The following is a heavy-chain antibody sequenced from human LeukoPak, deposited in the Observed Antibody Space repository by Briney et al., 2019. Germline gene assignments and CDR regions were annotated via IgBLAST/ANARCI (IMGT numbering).Heavy chain of an antibody. V-gene: IGHV3-74*01. CDR2: IDTDGITT. CDR3: VRSSGRPDY. D-gene: IGHD6-19*01. J-gene: IGHJ4*02. Sequence: GGSLRLSCAASGFTFSTYSINWVRQAPGKGLVWVSRIDTDGITTVYADSVKGRFTISRDNAKNTLYLQMNSLRAEDTAVYYCVRSSGRPDYWGQGTLVTVSS. CDR1: GFTFSTYS.